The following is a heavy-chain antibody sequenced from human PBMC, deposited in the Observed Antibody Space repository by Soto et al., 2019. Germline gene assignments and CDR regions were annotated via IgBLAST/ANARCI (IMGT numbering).Heavy chain of an antibody. CDR2: IYSGGST. D-gene: IGHD6-13*01. V-gene: IGHV3-53*01. Sequence: GGSLRLSCAASGFTVSSNYMSWVRQAPGKGLEWVSVIYSGGSTYYADSVKGRFTISRDNSKNTLYLQMNSLRAEDTAVYYCARLTTGSSSSTADYWGPGTLVTGSS. CDR3: ARLTTGSSSSTADY. CDR1: GFTVSSNY. J-gene: IGHJ4*02.